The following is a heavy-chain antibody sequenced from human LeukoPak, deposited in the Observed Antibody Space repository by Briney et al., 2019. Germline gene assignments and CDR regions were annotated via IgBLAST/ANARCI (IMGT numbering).Heavy chain of an antibody. D-gene: IGHD1-26*01. Sequence: GGSLRLSCAASGFTFSSYSMNWVRQAPGEGLEWVSSISSSSSYINYADSVKGRFTISRDNAKNSLYLQMNSLRAEDTAVYYCARVRGSYLQSRGYFDYWGQGTLVTVSS. J-gene: IGHJ4*02. CDR3: ARVRGSYLQSRGYFDY. CDR2: ISSSSSYI. V-gene: IGHV3-21*01. CDR1: GFTFSSYS.